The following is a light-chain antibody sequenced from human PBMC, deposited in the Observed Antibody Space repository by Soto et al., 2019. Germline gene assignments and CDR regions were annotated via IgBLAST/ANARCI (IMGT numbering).Light chain of an antibody. J-gene: IGKJ4*01. Sequence: GDRVTITCRPSRGIGNALAWYQQKPGTVPKLLIHSASTLQSGAPSRFSGSGSGTEFALTISSLQPEDSATYYCQQLKSYPLTFGGGTKVDIK. V-gene: IGKV1-13*02. CDR3: QQLKSYPLT. CDR2: SAS. CDR1: RGIGNA.